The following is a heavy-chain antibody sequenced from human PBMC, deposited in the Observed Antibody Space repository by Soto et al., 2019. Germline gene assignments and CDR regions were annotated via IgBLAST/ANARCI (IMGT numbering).Heavy chain of an antibody. J-gene: IGHJ6*02. D-gene: IGHD7-27*01. CDR3: ARRALGYGMDV. Sequence: ASVKVSCKASGYTFTTYDINWVRQAPGQGLEWLGWMDPNSGSTGYAQNFQGRITISKDTSKNQVVLTMTNMDPVDTATYYCARRALGYGMDVWGQGTTVTVSS. V-gene: IGHV1-8*01. CDR1: GYTFTTYD. CDR2: MDPNSGST.